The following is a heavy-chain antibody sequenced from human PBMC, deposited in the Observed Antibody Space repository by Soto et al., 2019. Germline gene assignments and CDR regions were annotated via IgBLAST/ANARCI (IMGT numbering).Heavy chain of an antibody. CDR1: GFTFSSYA. D-gene: IGHD5-18*01. V-gene: IGHV3-23*01. Sequence: HPGGSLRLSCAASGFTFSSYAMSWVRQAPEKGLEWVSAISGSGGSTYYADSVKGRFTISRDNSKNTLYLQMNSLRAEDTAVYYCAKDSRLRRIQLWIGSSYYYYGMDVWGQGTTVTVSS. CDR2: ISGSGGST. J-gene: IGHJ6*02. CDR3: AKDSRLRRIQLWIGSSYYYYGMDV.